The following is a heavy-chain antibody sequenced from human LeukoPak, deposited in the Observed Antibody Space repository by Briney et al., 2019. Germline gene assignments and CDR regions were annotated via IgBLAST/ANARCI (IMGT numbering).Heavy chain of an antibody. CDR3: ARVQGHPPNGPDI. CDR2: INSDGSST. V-gene: IGHV3-74*01. CDR1: GFTFSSYW. Sequence: GGSLRLSCAASGFTFSSYWMHWVRQAPGKGLVWVSRINSDGSSTSYADSVKGRFTISRDNAKNTLYLQMNSLRAEDTAVYYCARVQGHPPNGPDIWGQGTMVTVSS. J-gene: IGHJ3*02. D-gene: IGHD2-8*01.